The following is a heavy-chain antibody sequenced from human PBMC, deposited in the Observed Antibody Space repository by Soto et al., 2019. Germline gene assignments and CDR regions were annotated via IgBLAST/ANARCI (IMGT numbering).Heavy chain of an antibody. J-gene: IGHJ4*02. CDR2: IYYSGST. D-gene: IGHD1-20*01. CDR1: GGSLSSYY. V-gene: IGHV4-59*01. CDR3: ARRYGRNFDY. Sequence: SETLSLTCTVSGGSLSSYYWSWIRQPPGKGLEWIGYIYYSGSTNYNPSLKSRVTISVDTSKNQFSLKLSSVTAADTAVYYCARRYGRNFDYWGQGTLVTVSS.